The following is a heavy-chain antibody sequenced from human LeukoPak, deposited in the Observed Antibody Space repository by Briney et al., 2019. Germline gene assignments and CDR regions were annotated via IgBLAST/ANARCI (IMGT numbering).Heavy chain of an antibody. Sequence: PGGSLRLSCAASGFTFSSYDMHWVRQATGKGLEWVSAIGTAGDTYYPGSVKGRFTISRENAKNSLYLQMNSLRAEDTAVYYCAKGPYDIVVVVAAVFDYWGQGTLVTVSS. D-gene: IGHD2-15*01. CDR1: GFTFSSYD. J-gene: IGHJ4*02. V-gene: IGHV3-13*01. CDR3: AKGPYDIVVVVAAVFDY. CDR2: IGTAGDT.